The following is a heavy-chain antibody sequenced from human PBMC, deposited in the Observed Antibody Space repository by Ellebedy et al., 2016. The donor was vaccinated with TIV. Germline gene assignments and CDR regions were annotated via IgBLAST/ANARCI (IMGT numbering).Heavy chain of an antibody. Sequence: SETLSLXXTVSGGSVSSGSYYWSWIRQPPGKGLEWIGYIYYSGSTNYNPSLKSRVTISVDTSKNQFSLKLSSVTAADTAVYYCARNGYSSGWSNYWYFDRWGRGTLVTVSS. CDR3: ARNGYSSGWSNYWYFDR. J-gene: IGHJ2*01. D-gene: IGHD6-19*01. CDR1: GGSVSSGSYY. V-gene: IGHV4-61*01. CDR2: IYYSGST.